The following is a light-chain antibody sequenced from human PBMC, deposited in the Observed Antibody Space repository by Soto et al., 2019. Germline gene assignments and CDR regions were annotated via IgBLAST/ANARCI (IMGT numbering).Light chain of an antibody. J-gene: IGKJ2*01. V-gene: IGKV1-6*01. CDR2: GAA. CDR1: QNIRND. CDR3: LQDYNYPRT. Sequence: AIQMTQSPSSLSASVVDRVTITCRASQNIRNDLGWYQQKAGKVPKLPIYGAATLQSGVPSRFSGRGSVTDFTLTISSLQPEYFATYYCLQDYNYPRTFGQGTNLEIK.